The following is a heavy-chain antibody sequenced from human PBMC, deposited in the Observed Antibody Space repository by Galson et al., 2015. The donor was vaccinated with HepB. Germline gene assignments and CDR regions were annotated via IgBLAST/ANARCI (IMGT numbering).Heavy chain of an antibody. J-gene: IGHJ2*01. CDR3: SREIRSYLDSSGYRTWYFDL. CDR1: GFTVSSNY. Sequence: SLRLSCAASGFTVSSNYMSWVRQAPGKGLEWVSVIYSGGSTYYADSVKGRFTISRDNSKNTLYLQMNSRRAEDTAVYYCSREIRSYLDSSGYRTWYFDLWGRGPLVPVPP. D-gene: IGHD3-22*01. V-gene: IGHV3-66*01. CDR2: IYSGGST.